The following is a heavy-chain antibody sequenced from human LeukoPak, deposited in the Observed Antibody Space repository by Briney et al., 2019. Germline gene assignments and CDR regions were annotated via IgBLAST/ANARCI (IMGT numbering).Heavy chain of an antibody. J-gene: IGHJ4*02. D-gene: IGHD3-22*01. CDR1: GFTFSSYN. Sequence: GGSLRLSCAASGFTFSSYNINWVRQAPGEGLEWVSSISSSSNYISYADSVKGRFTISRDNAKNSLYLQMNSLRAEDTAVYYCARDPTGSGYSDYWGQGTLVTVSS. V-gene: IGHV3-21*01. CDR3: ARDPTGSGYSDY. CDR2: ISSSSNYI.